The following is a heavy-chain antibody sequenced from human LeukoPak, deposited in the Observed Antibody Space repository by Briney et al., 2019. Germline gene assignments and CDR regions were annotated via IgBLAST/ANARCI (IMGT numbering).Heavy chain of an antibody. J-gene: IGHJ6*03. D-gene: IGHD2-2*02. Sequence: SVKVSCKASGGTFSSYAISWVRQAPGQGLEWMGGIIPIFGTANYAQKFQGRVTITTDESTSTAYMELSSLRSEDTAVYYCARDGATLKYQLLYSTYYYYYYMDVWGKGTTVTVSS. CDR3: ARDGATLKYQLLYSTYYYYYYMDV. CDR2: IIPIFGTA. V-gene: IGHV1-69*05. CDR1: GGTFSSYA.